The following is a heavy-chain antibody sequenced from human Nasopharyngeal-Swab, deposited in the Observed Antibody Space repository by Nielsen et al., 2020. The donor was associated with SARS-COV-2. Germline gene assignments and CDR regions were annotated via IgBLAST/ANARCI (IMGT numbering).Heavy chain of an antibody. D-gene: IGHD6-19*01. Sequence: GESLKISCAASGFTFDDHGMHWVRQAPGKGLEWVAVIWYDGSNKYYADSVKGRFTISRDNSKNTLYLQMNSLRAEDTAVYYCARDFIKQWLDDAFDIWGQGTMVTVSS. J-gene: IGHJ3*02. CDR1: GFTFDDHG. CDR3: ARDFIKQWLDDAFDI. CDR2: IWYDGSNK. V-gene: IGHV3-33*08.